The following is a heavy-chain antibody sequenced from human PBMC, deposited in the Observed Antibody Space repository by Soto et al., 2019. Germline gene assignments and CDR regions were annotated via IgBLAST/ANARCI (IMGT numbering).Heavy chain of an antibody. J-gene: IGHJ4*02. CDR1: GFTFSSYG. V-gene: IGHV3-30*18. CDR3: AKGSSSGSYPDY. D-gene: IGHD1-26*01. Sequence: QVQLVESGGGVVQPGRSLRLSCAASGFTFSSYGMHWVRQAPGKGLEWVAVISYDGSNKYYADSVKGRFTISRDNSKNPLYLQMNSLRAEDTAVYYCAKGSSSGSYPDYWGQGTLVTVSS. CDR2: ISYDGSNK.